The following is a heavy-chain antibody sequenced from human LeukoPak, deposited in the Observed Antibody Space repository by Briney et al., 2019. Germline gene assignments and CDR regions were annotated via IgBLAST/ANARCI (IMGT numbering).Heavy chain of an antibody. CDR2: ISLIGGST. CDR1: GFTFISHA. CDR3: AKRQAGARITIFGVVTGCFDY. Sequence: GGSLRLSCAASGFTFISHAMGWGRHPPGKGLESVSAISLIGGSTYHADSLKGRFTTSTDNSKNTPNLQLNSLRGEDRAVYYCAKRQAGARITIFGVVTGCFDYWGQGPLVTVSS. D-gene: IGHD3-3*01. V-gene: IGHV3-23*01. J-gene: IGHJ4*02.